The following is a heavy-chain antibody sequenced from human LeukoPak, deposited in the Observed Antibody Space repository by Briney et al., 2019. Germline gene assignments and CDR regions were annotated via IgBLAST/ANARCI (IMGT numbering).Heavy chain of an antibody. CDR1: GFTFSSYS. CDR2: ISSSSSYI. V-gene: IGHV3-21*01. D-gene: IGHD5-24*01. CDR3: ARAGGWLQRYYYGMDV. Sequence: PGGSLRLSCAASGFTFSSYSMNWVRQAPGKGLEWVSYISSSSSYIYYADSVKGRFTISRDNAKNSLYLQMNSLRAEDTAVYYCARAGGWLQRYYYGMDVWGQGTTVTVSS. J-gene: IGHJ6*02.